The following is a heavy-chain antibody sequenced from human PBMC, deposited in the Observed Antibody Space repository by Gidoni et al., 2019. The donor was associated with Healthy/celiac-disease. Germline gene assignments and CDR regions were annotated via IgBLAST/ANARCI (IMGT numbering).Heavy chain of an antibody. CDR2: ISSSGSTI. J-gene: IGHJ3*02. V-gene: IGHV3-11*01. D-gene: IGHD6-13*01. CDR3: ARATDSSSWYYDAFDI. CDR1: GFAFSDYY. Sequence: QVQLVESGGGLVKPGGSLRLSCAASGFAFSDYYLSWIRQAPGKGLEWVSYISSSGSTIYYADSVKGRFTISRDNAKNSLYLQMNSLRAEDTAVYYCARATDSSSWYYDAFDIWGQGTMVTVSS.